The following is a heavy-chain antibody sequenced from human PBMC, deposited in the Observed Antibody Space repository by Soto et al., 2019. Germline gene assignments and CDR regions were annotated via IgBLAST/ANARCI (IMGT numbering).Heavy chain of an antibody. J-gene: IGHJ5*02. CDR1: GGTFSSYP. Sequence: ASVKVSCNTAGGTFSSYPISWGRQAPGQGLDWMGGIIPIFGTANYAQKFQGRVTITADKSTSTAYMELSSLRSEDTAVYYCAGTPAIRFLEWLPTYPKNWFDPWGQGTLVTVSS. D-gene: IGHD3-3*01. CDR3: AGTPAIRFLEWLPTYPKNWFDP. V-gene: IGHV1-69*06. CDR2: IIPIFGTA.